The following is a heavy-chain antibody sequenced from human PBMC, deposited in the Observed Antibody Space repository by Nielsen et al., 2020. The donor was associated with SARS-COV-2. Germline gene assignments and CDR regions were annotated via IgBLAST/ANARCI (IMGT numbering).Heavy chain of an antibody. Sequence: GGSLRLSCAASGFPFRSYAMQWVRQAPGKGLEWLAVIWHDGSNKYYADSVKGRFTISRDNSKNTLYLQMNSLRAEDTAVYYCAKPTQHLVREAFYYYYHMDVWGQGTTVTVSS. CDR2: IWHDGSNK. CDR3: AKPTQHLVREAFYYYYHMDV. D-gene: IGHD6-13*01. J-gene: IGHJ6*02. CDR1: GFPFRSYA. V-gene: IGHV3-33*06.